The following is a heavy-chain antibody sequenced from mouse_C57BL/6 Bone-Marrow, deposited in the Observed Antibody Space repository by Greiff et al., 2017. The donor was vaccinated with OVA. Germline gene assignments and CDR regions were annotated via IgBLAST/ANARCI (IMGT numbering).Heavy chain of an antibody. Sequence: EVKLVESGGGLVQPGGSLKLSCAASGFTFSDYYMYWVRQTPEKRLEWVAYISNGGGSTYYPDTVKGRFTISRDNAKNTLYRQMSRLKAEDTAMYYCARQGGITTVVATGYFDVWGTGTTVTVSS. CDR1: GFTFSDYY. CDR3: ARQGGITTVVATGYFDV. D-gene: IGHD1-1*01. J-gene: IGHJ1*03. CDR2: ISNGGGST. V-gene: IGHV5-12*01.